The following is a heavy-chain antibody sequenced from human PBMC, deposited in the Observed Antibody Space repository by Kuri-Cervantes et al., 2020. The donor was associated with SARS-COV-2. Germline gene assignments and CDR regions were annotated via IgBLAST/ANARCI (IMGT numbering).Heavy chain of an antibody. D-gene: IGHD6-19*01. V-gene: IGHV4-34*01. CDR1: GGSFSDYY. CDR2: INHSGST. CDR3: ARESWDEFGDVWLGLDS. Sequence: GSLRLSCAVYGGSFSDYYWSWVRQPPGKGLEWIGEINHSGSTNYNPSLKSRVTISVDTSKKQFSLNLSSVTAADTAVYYCARESWDEFGDVWLGLDSWGQGTLVTVSS. J-gene: IGHJ4*02.